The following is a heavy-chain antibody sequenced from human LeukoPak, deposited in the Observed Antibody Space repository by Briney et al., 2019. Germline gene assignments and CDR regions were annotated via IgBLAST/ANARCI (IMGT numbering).Heavy chain of an antibody. J-gene: IGHJ4*02. Sequence: GGSLRLSCAASGFTFSSYSMNWVRQAPGKGLEWVSSISSSSSYIYYADSVKGRFTISRDNAKNSLYLRMNSLRAEDTAVHYCARAVVGYSSSSRPGGYWGQGTLVTVSS. CDR1: GFTFSSYS. D-gene: IGHD6-6*01. CDR2: ISSSSSYI. CDR3: ARAVVGYSSSSRPGGY. V-gene: IGHV3-21*01.